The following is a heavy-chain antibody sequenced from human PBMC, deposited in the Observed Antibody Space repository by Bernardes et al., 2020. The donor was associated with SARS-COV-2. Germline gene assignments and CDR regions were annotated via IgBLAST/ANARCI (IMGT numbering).Heavy chain of an antibody. CDR3: ARDVFLGSSWDQSYYGMDV. D-gene: IGHD6-13*01. Sequence: SNTLQVICSFLGFPIGTHSWLWILRCPRMVLYWIENFSFTCHTSHNPSLRSRAIIGIDTSKSQFSLRLNSVTAADAAVYYCARDVFLGSSWDQSYYGMDVWGQGTTVTVSS. J-gene: IGHJ6*02. V-gene: IGHV4-59*11. CDR2: FSFTCHT. CDR1: GFPIGTHS.